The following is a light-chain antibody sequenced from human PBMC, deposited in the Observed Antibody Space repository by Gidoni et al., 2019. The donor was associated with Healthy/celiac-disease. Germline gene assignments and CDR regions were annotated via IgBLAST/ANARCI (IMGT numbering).Light chain of an antibody. CDR1: QSISSW. CDR3: QQYNTWFT. CDR2: KAS. Sequence: DIQMTQSPSTLSASVGDRVTITCRASQSISSWLAWYQQKPGKAPKLLIYKASSLERGVPSRFSGSGSATVFTLTISRLQPDDFATYYCQQYNTWFTFGPGTKVDIK. V-gene: IGKV1-5*03. J-gene: IGKJ3*01.